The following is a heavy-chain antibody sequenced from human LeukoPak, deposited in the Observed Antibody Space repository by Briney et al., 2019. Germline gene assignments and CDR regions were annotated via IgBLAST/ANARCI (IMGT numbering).Heavy chain of an antibody. Sequence: GGSLRLSCVASGFTFSSYSMTWVRQAPGKGLEWVSYISSSSGTIYYADSVKGRFTMSRDNAKNSLYLQMNSLKPDDTAVYFCARELHSSTWDYYYMDVWGRGTTVIVSS. J-gene: IGHJ6*03. CDR2: ISSSSGTI. CDR3: ARELHSSTWDYYYMDV. V-gene: IGHV3-48*04. D-gene: IGHD6-13*01. CDR1: GFTFSSYS.